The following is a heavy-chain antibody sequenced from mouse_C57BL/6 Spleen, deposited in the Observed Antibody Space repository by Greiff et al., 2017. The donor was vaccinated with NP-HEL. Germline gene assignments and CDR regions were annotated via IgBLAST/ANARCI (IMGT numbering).Heavy chain of an antibody. D-gene: IGHD1-1*01. Sequence: QVQLQQPGAELVMPGASVKLSCKASGYAFSSSWMNWVKQRPGKGLEWIGRIYPGDGDTNYNGKFKGKATLTADKSSSTAYMQLSSLTSEDSAVYFCARVPLYYYGSSFDYWGQGTTLTVSS. CDR2: IYPGDGDT. CDR3: ARVPLYYYGSSFDY. CDR1: GYAFSSSW. V-gene: IGHV1-82*01. J-gene: IGHJ2*01.